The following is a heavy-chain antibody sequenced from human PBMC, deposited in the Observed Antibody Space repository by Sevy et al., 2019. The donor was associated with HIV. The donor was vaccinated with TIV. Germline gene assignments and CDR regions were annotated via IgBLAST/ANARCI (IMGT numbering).Heavy chain of an antibody. CDR1: GFTFTTSA. CDR3: AKDSGYRNGHGFDW. CDR2: IGGSDDTTT. Sequence: EGSLRLSCEVSGFTFTTSAMSWVRQAPGKGLEWISYIGGSDDTTTFYADSVKGRFTISRDNSKNTLFLQMNSLRVEDTAIYYCAKDSGYRNGHGFDWWGQGTLVTVSS. J-gene: IGHJ4*02. D-gene: IGHD5-18*01. V-gene: IGHV3-23*01.